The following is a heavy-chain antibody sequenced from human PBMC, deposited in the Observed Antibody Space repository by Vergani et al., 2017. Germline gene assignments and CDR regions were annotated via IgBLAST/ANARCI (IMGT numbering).Heavy chain of an antibody. Sequence: EVQLLESGGGLVQPGGSLRLSCAASGFTFSSYAMSWVRQAPGKGLEWVSAISGSGGSTYYADSVKGRFTISKDNSKNTLYLQMNSLRAEDTAVYYCAKDIRMSVAAFDIWGQGTMVTVSS. J-gene: IGHJ3*02. D-gene: IGHD3-16*01. V-gene: IGHV3-23*01. CDR1: GFTFSSYA. CDR2: ISGSGGST. CDR3: AKDIRMSVAAFDI.